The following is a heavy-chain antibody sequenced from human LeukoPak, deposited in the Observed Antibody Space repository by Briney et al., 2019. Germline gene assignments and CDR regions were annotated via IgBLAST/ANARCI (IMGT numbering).Heavy chain of an antibody. CDR1: GFIFSNSG. Sequence: GGSLRLSCTVSGFIFSNSGMHWVRRAPGKGLEWVAVVKGRFTIPRDNSKNTLHLQMDSLRVEDTAMYFCARDFRRYSYGPVDYWGQGTLVTVSS. CDR3: ARDFRRYSYGPVDY. D-gene: IGHD5-18*01. J-gene: IGHJ4*02. V-gene: IGHV3-33*01.